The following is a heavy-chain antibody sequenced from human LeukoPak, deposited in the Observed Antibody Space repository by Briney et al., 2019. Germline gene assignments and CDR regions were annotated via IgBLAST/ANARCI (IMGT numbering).Heavy chain of an antibody. V-gene: IGHV1-8*02. Sequence: ASVKVSCKASGYTFTSYYMHWVRQATGQGLEWMGWMNPNSGNTGYAQKFQGRVTMTRNTSISTAYMELSSLRSEDTAVYYCARGLGQWLKDYWGQGTLVTVSS. CDR1: GYTFTSYY. J-gene: IGHJ4*02. CDR2: MNPNSGNT. D-gene: IGHD6-19*01. CDR3: ARGLGQWLKDY.